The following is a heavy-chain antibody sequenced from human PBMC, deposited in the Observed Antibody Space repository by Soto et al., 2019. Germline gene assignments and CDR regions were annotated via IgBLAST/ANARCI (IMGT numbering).Heavy chain of an antibody. CDR2: IYYSGST. CDR1: GGSISSGGYY. D-gene: IGHD3-10*01. CDR3: ARARVQYGSGSPFDY. V-gene: IGHV4-31*03. J-gene: IGHJ4*02. Sequence: QVQLQESGPGLVKPSQTLSLTCTVSGGSISSGGYYWSWIRQHPGKGLEWIGDIYYSGSTYYNPSLKSRVTIAGDTSKNQFTLKLSSVTAAATAVYYCARARVQYGSGSPFDYWGQGTLVTVSS.